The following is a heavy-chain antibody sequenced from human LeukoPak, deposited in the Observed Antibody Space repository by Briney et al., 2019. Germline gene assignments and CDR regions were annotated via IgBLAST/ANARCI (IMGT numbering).Heavy chain of an antibody. V-gene: IGHV3-9*01. J-gene: IGHJ6*02. Sequence: GGSLRLSCAASGFTFDDYAMHWVRQAPGKGLEGVSGISWNSGSIVYADSVKGRFTISRDNAKNSLYLQMNSLRAEDTALYYCAKDMSAGYYYGMDVWGQGTTVTVSS. CDR3: AKDMSAGYYYGMDV. CDR1: GFTFDDYA. CDR2: ISWNSGSI. D-gene: IGHD6-19*01.